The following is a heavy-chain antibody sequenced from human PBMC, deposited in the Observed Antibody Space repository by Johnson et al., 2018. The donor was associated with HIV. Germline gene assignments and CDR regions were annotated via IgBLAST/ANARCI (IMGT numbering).Heavy chain of an antibody. CDR1: GFTFSSYA. J-gene: IGHJ3*02. V-gene: IGHV3-30*04. Sequence: QVQLVESGGGVVRPGGSLRLSCAASGFTFSSYAMHWVRQAPGKGLEWVAVISYDGSNKYYGDSVKGRLTISRDISKNTLYLQMNSLRAEDTAVYYCAKDGYYDFWSGYHVADAFDIWGQGTMVTVSS. CDR3: AKDGYYDFWSGYHVADAFDI. D-gene: IGHD3-3*01. CDR2: ISYDGSNK.